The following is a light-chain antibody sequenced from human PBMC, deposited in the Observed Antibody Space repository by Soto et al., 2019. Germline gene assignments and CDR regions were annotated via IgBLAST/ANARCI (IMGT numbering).Light chain of an antibody. CDR1: QSVSSY. V-gene: IGKV3D-15*01. CDR2: DAS. CDR3: QQYNNWPPIT. Sequence: PGEIATLSCRASQSVSSYLAWYQQKPGQAPRFLIYDASNRATGIPARFSGSGSGTEFTLTISSLQSEDFAVYYCQQYNNWPPITFGQGTRLEIK. J-gene: IGKJ5*01.